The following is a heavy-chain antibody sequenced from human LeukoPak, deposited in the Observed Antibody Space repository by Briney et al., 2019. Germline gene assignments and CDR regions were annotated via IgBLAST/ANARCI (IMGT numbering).Heavy chain of an antibody. CDR2: IYYSGST. CDR1: GGSISSGGYS. Sequence: SETLSLTCAVSGGSISSGGYSWSWIRQPPGKGLEWIGYIYYSGSTYYNPPLKSRVTISVDTSKNQFSLKLSSVTAADTAVYYCARGERGYSYVLLDYYYYMDVWGKGTTVTVSS. V-gene: IGHV4-30-4*07. J-gene: IGHJ6*03. D-gene: IGHD5-18*01. CDR3: ARGERGYSYVLLDYYYYMDV.